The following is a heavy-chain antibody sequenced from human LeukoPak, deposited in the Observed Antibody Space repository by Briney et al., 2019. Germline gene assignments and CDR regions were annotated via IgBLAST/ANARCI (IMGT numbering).Heavy chain of an antibody. J-gene: IGHJ4*02. D-gene: IGHD2-2*01. CDR2: ISGSGGST. CDR3: AKRYCSSTSCYNYYFDY. V-gene: IGHV3-23*01. CDR1: GFTFSSYA. Sequence: PGGSLRLSCAASGFTFSSYAMSWVRQAPGKGLEWVSAISGSGGSTYYADSVKGRFTISRDNSKNTLYLQMNSLRAEDTAVYYCAKRYCSSTSCYNYYFDYWGQGTLVTDSS.